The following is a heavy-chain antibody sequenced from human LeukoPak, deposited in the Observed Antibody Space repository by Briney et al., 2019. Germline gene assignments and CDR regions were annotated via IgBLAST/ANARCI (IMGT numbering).Heavy chain of an antibody. CDR2: IYYSGST. CDR1: GGSISSYY. J-gene: IGHJ4*02. D-gene: IGHD3-10*01. Sequence: SETLSLTCTVSGGSISSYYWSWIRQPPGKGLEGIGDIYYSGSTNYNPSLTSRGTISVDTSKNQFSLKLSSVTAANTAVYYCARVRNYYGSGTIDYWGQGTLVTVSS. V-gene: IGHV4-59*01. CDR3: ARVRNYYGSGTIDY.